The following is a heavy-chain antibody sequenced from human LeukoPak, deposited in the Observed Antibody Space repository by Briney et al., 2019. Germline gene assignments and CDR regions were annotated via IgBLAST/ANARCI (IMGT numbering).Heavy chain of an antibody. CDR1: GGSISSGSYY. J-gene: IGHJ6*02. D-gene: IGHD3-3*01. CDR2: IYTSGST. V-gene: IGHV4-61*02. Sequence: NASETLSLTCTVSGGSISSGSYYWSWIRQPAGKGLEWIGRIYTSGSTNYNPSLKSRVTISVDTSKNQFSLKLSSVTAADTAVYYCARGIRFLEWSETPHYYYYGMDVWGQGTTVTVSS. CDR3: ARGIRFLEWSETPHYYYYGMDV.